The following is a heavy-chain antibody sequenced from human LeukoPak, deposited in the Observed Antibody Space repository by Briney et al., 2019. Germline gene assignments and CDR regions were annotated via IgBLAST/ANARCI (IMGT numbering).Heavy chain of an antibody. V-gene: IGHV4-59*01. Sequence: SETLSLTCSVSGGSISSNYWSWIRQPPGKGLEWIGNIYYSGSTNYNPSLKSRVTISVDTSKNQFSLKLSSVTAADTAVYYCARVQQQLLPFDYWGHAIQLTVSS. CDR1: GGSISSNY. D-gene: IGHD6-13*01. J-gene: IGHJ4*01. CDR2: IYYSGST. CDR3: ARVQQQLLPFDY.